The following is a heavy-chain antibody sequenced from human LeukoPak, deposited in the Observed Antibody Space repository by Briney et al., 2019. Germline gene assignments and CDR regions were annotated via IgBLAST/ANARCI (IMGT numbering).Heavy chain of an antibody. CDR1: GYTFITYG. CDR3: ARDIPQEAVSGGIDY. Sequence: ASVKVSCKASGYTFITYGVTWVRQAPGQALEWMGWISVYNGNTNYVEKLQGRVIMTTDTSTNTAYMELRSLRSDDTAMYYCARDIPQEAVSGGIDYWGQGTLVTVSS. D-gene: IGHD6-19*01. V-gene: IGHV1-18*01. CDR2: ISVYNGNT. J-gene: IGHJ4*02.